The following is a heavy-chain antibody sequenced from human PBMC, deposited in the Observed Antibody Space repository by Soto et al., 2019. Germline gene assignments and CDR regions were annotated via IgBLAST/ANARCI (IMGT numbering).Heavy chain of an antibody. CDR1: GGTFSSYA. D-gene: IGHD6-19*01. CDR3: ARNFRFPVAAHTWFAP. Sequence: SVQVSCKASGGTFSSYAISWVRQAPGQGLEWMGGIIPIFGTANYAQKFQGRVTITADKSTSTAYMELSSLRSEDPAVYYCARNFRFPVAAHTWFAPCGQEHLVPVS. J-gene: IGHJ5*02. CDR2: IIPIFGTA. V-gene: IGHV1-69*06.